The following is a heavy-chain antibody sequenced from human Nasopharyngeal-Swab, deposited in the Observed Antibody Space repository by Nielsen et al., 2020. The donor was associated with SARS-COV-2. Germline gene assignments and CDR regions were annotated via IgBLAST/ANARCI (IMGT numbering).Heavy chain of an antibody. J-gene: IGHJ6*03. V-gene: IGHV4-34*01. D-gene: IGHD2-2*01. CDR3: ARGLSGIVPSPILGLGSYYSYYYMDV. CDR2: INHSGST. Sequence: WIRQPPGKGLEWIAEINHSGSTNYNPSLKSRVTISVDTSKNQFSLKLSSVTAADTAVYYCARGLSGIVPSPILGLGSYYSYYYMDVWGKGTTVTVSS.